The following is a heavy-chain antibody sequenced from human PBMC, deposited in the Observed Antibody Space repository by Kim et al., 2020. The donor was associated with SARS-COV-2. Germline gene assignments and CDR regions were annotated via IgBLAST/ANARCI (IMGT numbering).Heavy chain of an antibody. CDR3: ATAIRGSNWFDP. D-gene: IGHD3-10*01. V-gene: IGHV4-31*03. J-gene: IGHJ5*02. CDR1: GGSISSGGYY. CDR2: IYYSGST. Sequence: SETLSLTCTVSGGSISSGGYYWSWIRQHPGKGLEWIGYIYYSGSTYYNPSLKSRVTISVDTSKNQFSLKLSSVTAADTAVYYCATAIRGSNWFDPWGQGTLVTVSS.